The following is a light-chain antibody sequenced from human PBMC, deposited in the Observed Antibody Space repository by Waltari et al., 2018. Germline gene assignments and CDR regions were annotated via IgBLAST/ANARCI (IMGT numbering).Light chain of an antibody. V-gene: IGKV3-20*01. CDR1: QSVSKY. Sequence: EIVLTQSPGTLSLSPGERATLSCRASQSVSKYLAWSQQKPGQAPRLLIYDASTRATGIPDRFSGSGWGTDVSLTISRLEPEDFAVYYCQKYGTLPATFGQGTKVQMK. J-gene: IGKJ1*01. CDR3: QKYGTLPAT. CDR2: DAS.